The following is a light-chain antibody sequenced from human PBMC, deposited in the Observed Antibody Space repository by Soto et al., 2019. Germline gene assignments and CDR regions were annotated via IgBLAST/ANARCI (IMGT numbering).Light chain of an antibody. J-gene: IGKJ4*01. CDR2: DAS. CDR3: QQRRDWPLT. Sequence: PGERATLSCRASQSVSSYLAWYQQKPGQAPRLLISDASNRATGIPARFSGSGSGTDFTLTVSSLEPEDFAVYYCQQRRDWPLTFGGGTTVEI. V-gene: IGKV3-11*01. CDR1: QSVSSY.